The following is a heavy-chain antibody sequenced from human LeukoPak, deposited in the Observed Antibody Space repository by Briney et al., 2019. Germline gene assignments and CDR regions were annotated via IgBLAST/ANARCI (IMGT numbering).Heavy chain of an antibody. CDR2: ISANNGNTKYNT. CDR1: GYTFTSYG. Sequence: DSVKVSCKASGYTFTSYGISWVRQAPGQGLEWMGWISANNGNTKYNTKYAQNLQGRVTMTTDISTSTAYMELRTLRSDDTAVYYCARDRDRSGSQSYWGQGTLVTVSS. J-gene: IGHJ4*02. D-gene: IGHD1-26*01. V-gene: IGHV1-18*01. CDR3: ARDRDRSGSQSY.